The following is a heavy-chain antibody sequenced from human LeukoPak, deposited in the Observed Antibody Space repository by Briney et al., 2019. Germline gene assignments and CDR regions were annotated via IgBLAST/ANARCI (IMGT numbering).Heavy chain of an antibody. J-gene: IGHJ6*03. Sequence: PGGSLRLSCAASGFTFSNYNMNWVRQAPGKGLEWVSYISSSSSTIYYADSVKGRFTISRDNAKNSLYLQMNSLRAEDTAVYYCASLSDSSGYYWYYHYYMDVWGKGTTVTVSS. CDR2: ISSSSSTI. D-gene: IGHD3-22*01. CDR1: GFTFSNYN. V-gene: IGHV3-48*01. CDR3: ASLSDSSGYYWYYHYYMDV.